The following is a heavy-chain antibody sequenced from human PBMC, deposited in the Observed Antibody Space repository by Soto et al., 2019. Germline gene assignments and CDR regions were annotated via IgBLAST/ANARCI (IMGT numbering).Heavy chain of an antibody. D-gene: IGHD3-10*01. J-gene: IGHJ4*02. V-gene: IGHV1-8*01. CDR3: ARGSYYYGSGSYWPTDY. Sequence: ASVKVSCKASGYTFTSYDINWVRQATGQGLEWMGWMNPNSGNTGYAQKFQGRVTMTRNTSISTAYMELSSLRSEDTAVYYCARGSYYYGSGSYWPTDYWGQGTLVTVSS. CDR1: GYTFTSYD. CDR2: MNPNSGNT.